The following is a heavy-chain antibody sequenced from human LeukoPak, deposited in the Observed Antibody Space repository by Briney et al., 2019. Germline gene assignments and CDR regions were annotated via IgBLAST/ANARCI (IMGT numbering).Heavy chain of an antibody. D-gene: IGHD3-3*01. CDR2: INPSGGST. Sequence: GGSLRLSCAASGFTFSSYAMSWVRQAPGQGLEWMGIINPSGGSTSYAQKFQGRVTMTRDTSTSTVYMELSSLRSEDTAVYYCARELRFLEYTSFDYWGQGTLVTVSS. CDR3: ARELRFLEYTSFDY. J-gene: IGHJ4*02. CDR1: GFTFSSYA. V-gene: IGHV1-46*01.